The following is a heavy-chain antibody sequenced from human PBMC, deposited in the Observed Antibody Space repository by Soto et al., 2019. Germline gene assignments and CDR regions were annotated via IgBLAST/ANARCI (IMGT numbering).Heavy chain of an antibody. V-gene: IGHV4-39*01. Sequence: QLQLQESGPGLVKPSETLSLTCTVSGGSISSSSYYWGWIRQPPGKGLEWIGSIYYSGSTYYNPSLKSRVTISVDTSKNQFSLKLSSVTAADTAVYYCASTLWSGYYPIPYYGMDVWGQGTTVTVSS. CDR1: GGSISSSSYY. CDR2: IYYSGST. J-gene: IGHJ6*02. CDR3: ASTLWSGYYPIPYYGMDV. D-gene: IGHD3-3*01.